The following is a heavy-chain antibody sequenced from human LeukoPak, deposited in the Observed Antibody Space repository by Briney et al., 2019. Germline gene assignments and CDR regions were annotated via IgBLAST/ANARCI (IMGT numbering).Heavy chain of an antibody. CDR2: IYYSGST. CDR1: GGSITGHY. Sequence: SETLSFTCTVSGGSITGHYWSWIRQPPGKGLEWLGYIYYSGSTSYNPSVKSRVTISVDTSNNQFSLHLRSVTAADTAVYYCARANHFDTIGYYFDLWGQGALVTVPS. V-gene: IGHV4-59*08. J-gene: IGHJ4*02. CDR3: ARANHFDTIGYYFDL. D-gene: IGHD3-22*01.